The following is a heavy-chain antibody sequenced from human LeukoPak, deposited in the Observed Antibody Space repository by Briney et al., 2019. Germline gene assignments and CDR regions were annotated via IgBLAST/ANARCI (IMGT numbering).Heavy chain of an antibody. CDR3: ARLTGGDSSGYYYYYYYYYMDV. CDR2: ISSSSSYI. J-gene: IGHJ6*03. CDR1: GFTFSSYS. D-gene: IGHD3-22*01. Sequence: GGSLRLSCAASGFTFSSYSMNWVRQAPGKGLEWVSSISSSSSYIYYADSVKGRFTISRDNAKNSLYLQMNSLRAEDTAVYYCARLTGGDSSGYYYYYYYYYMDVWGKGTTVTVSS. V-gene: IGHV3-21*01.